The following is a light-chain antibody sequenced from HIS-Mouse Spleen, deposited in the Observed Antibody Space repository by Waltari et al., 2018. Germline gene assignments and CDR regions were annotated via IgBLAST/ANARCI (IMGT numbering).Light chain of an antibody. Sequence: SYELTQPPSVSVSPGQTARTTCSGDAVTTKYAYWDQQKSGQAPVLVIYEDSKRPSGIPERFSGSSSGTMATLTISGAQVEDEADYYCYSTDSSGNHRVFGGGTKLTVL. CDR3: YSTDSSGNHRV. CDR2: EDS. V-gene: IGLV3-10*01. CDR1: AVTTKY. J-gene: IGLJ2*01.